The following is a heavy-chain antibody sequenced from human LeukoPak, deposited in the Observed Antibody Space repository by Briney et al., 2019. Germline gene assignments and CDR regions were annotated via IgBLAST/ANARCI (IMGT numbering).Heavy chain of an antibody. CDR3: ANVHNSGWYSYINWFDP. CDR2: ISNSGGST. CDR1: GFTFSSYA. Sequence: TGGALRLCCAASGFTFSSYAMNWGRQAPGKGLEWVSAISNSGGSTYYADSVNGRFTVSRDNSKNPLFLQMNSLRAEDTAAYYCANVHNSGWYSYINWFDPWGHGTLVTVSS. V-gene: IGHV3-23*01. D-gene: IGHD6-19*01. J-gene: IGHJ5*02.